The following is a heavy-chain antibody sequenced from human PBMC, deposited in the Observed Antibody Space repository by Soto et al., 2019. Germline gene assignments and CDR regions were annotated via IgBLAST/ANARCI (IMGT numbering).Heavy chain of an antibody. CDR1: GGTFSSYT. CDR3: ARTSGYCSSTSCSRYYYYGMDV. J-gene: IGHJ6*02. CDR2: IIPILGIA. Sequence: QVQLVQSGAEVKKPGSSVKVSCKASGGTFSSYTISWVRQAPGQGLEWMGRIIPILGIANYAQKFQGRVTITADQSTSTADMELSSVRSEDTAVYYCARTSGYCSSTSCSRYYYYGMDVWGQGTTVTVSS. D-gene: IGHD2-2*01. V-gene: IGHV1-69*02.